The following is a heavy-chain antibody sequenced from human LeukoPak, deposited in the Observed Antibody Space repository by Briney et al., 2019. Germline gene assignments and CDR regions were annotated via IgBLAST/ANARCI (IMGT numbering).Heavy chain of an antibody. D-gene: IGHD4-11*01. V-gene: IGHV3-74*01. J-gene: IGHJ3*02. CDR1: AFIFSDYW. CDR3: VRAKDYRGAFDI. Sequence: GGSLRLSCAASAFIFSDYWMHWVRQAPGKGLMWVSRINYDGSSTTYADSVKGRFTISRDNTKNTLSLQMNSLRAEDTAVYYCVRAKDYRGAFDIWGQGTMVTVSS. CDR2: INYDGSST.